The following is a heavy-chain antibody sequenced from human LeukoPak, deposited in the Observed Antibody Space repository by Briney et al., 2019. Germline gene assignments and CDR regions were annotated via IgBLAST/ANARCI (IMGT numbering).Heavy chain of an antibody. D-gene: IGHD3-10*01. Sequence: GASVKVSCKASGYTFTSYGISWVRQAPGQGLEWMGWISAYNGNTNYAQKLQGRVTMTTDTSTSTAYMELRSLRSDDTAVYYCARDVGKYPPLMVRVPYWGQGTLVTVSS. CDR3: ARDVGKYPPLMVRVPY. J-gene: IGHJ4*02. V-gene: IGHV1-18*01. CDR2: ISAYNGNT. CDR1: GYTFTSYG.